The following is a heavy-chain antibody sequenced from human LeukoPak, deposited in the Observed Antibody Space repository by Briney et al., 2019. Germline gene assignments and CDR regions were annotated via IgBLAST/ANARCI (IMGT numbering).Heavy chain of an antibody. Sequence: GGSLRLSCAASGFTFSDYYMSWIRQAPGKGLEWVSYISSSGSTIYHADSVKGRFTISRDNAKNSLYLQMNSLRAEDTAVYYCARARAYYYDSGGHDYWGQGTLVTVSS. J-gene: IGHJ4*02. CDR1: GFTFSDYY. V-gene: IGHV3-11*01. CDR2: ISSSGSTI. D-gene: IGHD3-22*01. CDR3: ARARAYYYDSGGHDY.